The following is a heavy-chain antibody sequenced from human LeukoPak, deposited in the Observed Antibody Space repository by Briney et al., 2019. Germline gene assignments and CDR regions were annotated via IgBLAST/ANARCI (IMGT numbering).Heavy chain of an antibody. CDR3: ARDLDGYNYFDY. CDR2: IYSGSST. CDR1: GFTVSSYY. D-gene: IGHD5-24*01. V-gene: IGHV3-66*02. Sequence: PGGSLRLSCAASGFTVSSYYMSWVRQAPGKGLEWASVIYSGSSTYYADSVKGRFTIARDNSKNTLYLQMNSLRAEDTAVYYCARDLDGYNYFDYWGQGTLVTVSS. J-gene: IGHJ4*02.